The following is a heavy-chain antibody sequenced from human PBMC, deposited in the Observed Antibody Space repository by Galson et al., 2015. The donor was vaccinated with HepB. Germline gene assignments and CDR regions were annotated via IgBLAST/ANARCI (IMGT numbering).Heavy chain of an antibody. CDR2: ISYDGSNK. CDR1: GFTFSAYS. V-gene: IGHV3-30*04. J-gene: IGHJ4*02. D-gene: IGHD2-15*01. Sequence: SLRLSCAASGFTFSAYSMNWVRQAPGKGLEWVAVISYDGSNKYYADSVKGRFTIFRDNSKNTLYLEMNSLRAEDTAVYYCARVPAPQWSNRRDFDYWGQGTLVTVCS. CDR3: ARVPAPQWSNRRDFDY.